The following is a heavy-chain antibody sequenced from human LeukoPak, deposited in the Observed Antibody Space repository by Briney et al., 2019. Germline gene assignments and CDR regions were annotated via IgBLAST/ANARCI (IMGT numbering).Heavy chain of an antibody. V-gene: IGHV3-21*01. CDR1: EFVFSSHA. J-gene: IGHJ4*02. D-gene: IGHD3-22*01. Sequence: GGSLRLSCVASEFVFSSHAMIWVRQAPGKGLEWISSITSSSSDIFYADSLRGRFTISRDNVNNALHLQMNSLRAEDTAVYYCARVFWETVNTGYYSDFWGQGTLVTVSS. CDR2: ITSSSSDI. CDR3: ARVFWETVNTGYYSDF.